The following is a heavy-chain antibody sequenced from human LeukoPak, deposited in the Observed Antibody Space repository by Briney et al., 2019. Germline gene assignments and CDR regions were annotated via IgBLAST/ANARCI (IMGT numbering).Heavy chain of an antibody. CDR2: INLKRGGT. V-gene: IGHV1-2*02. CDR1: GYTFTAYY. D-gene: IGHD3-10*01. J-gene: IGHJ3*02. CDR3: ARDRGGDAFDI. Sequence: ASVKVSCKASGYTFTAYYMHWVRQAPGQGLEWMGWINLKRGGTKYAQNFQGRVTMTRDTSISTAYMELSSLRSDDTAVYYCARDRGGDAFDIWGQGTMVTLSS.